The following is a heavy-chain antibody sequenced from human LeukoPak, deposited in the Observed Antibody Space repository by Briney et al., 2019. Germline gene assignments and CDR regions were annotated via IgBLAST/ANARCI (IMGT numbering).Heavy chain of an antibody. CDR3: TTYDPSNYYGMDV. Sequence: GRSLRLSCTASGFTFGDYAMTWVRLAPGEGLEWVGFIRSKAYGGTTEFAASVKGRFTISRDDSKSIAYLQMNSLKTEDTAVYYCTTYDPSNYYGMDVWGQGTTVTVS. CDR1: GFTFGDYA. CDR2: IRSKAYGGTT. J-gene: IGHJ6*02. D-gene: IGHD5-12*01. V-gene: IGHV3-49*04.